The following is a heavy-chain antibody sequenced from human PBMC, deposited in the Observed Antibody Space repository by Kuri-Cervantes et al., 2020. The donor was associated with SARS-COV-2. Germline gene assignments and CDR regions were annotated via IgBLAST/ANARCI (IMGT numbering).Heavy chain of an antibody. CDR3: VRDGDHWNFDY. D-gene: IGHD1-1*01. V-gene: IGHV3-33*08. J-gene: IGHJ4*02. CDR2: IWYDGSNK. CDR1: GFTFSGHW. Sequence: GESLKISCAASGFTFSGHWIHWVRQAPGKGLEWVAVIWYDGSNKYYADSVRGRFTISRDNSKNMLFLQMNSLRAEDTAVYYCVRDGDHWNFDYWGQGTLVTVSS.